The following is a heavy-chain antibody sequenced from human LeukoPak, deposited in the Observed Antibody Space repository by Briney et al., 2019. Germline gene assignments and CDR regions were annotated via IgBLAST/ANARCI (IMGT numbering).Heavy chain of an antibody. CDR1: GGSISSYY. V-gene: IGHV4-4*07. J-gene: IGHJ6*03. CDR2: IYTSGST. CDR3: ARGVAGTTVKYYYYYMDV. Sequence: PSETLSLTCTVSGGSISSYYWSWIRQPVGKGLEWIGRIYTSGSTNYNPSLKSRVTISVDTSKNQFSLKLSSVTAADTAVYYCARGVAGTTVKYYYYYMDVWGKGTTVTVSS. D-gene: IGHD4-11*01.